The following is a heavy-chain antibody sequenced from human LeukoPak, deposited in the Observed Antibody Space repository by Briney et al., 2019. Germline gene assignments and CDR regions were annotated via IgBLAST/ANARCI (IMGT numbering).Heavy chain of an antibody. V-gene: IGHV3-30*02. CDR2: IRYDGSNK. J-gene: IGHJ4*02. D-gene: IGHD1-26*01. Sequence: GGSLRLSCAASGFTFSNYDMHWVRQAPGKGLEWVAFIRYDGSNKYYADSVKGRFTISRDNSKNTLYLQMNSLRAEDTAAYYCAKDFSDSGSHFDYWGQGTLVTVSS. CDR1: GFTFSNYD. CDR3: AKDFSDSGSHFDY.